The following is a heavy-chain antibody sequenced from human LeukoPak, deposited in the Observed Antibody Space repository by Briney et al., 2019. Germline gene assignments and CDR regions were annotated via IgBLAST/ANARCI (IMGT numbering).Heavy chain of an antibody. V-gene: IGHV3-7*01. CDR3: GRRPREIAVADY. CDR2: IKQDGSEK. J-gene: IGHJ4*02. Sequence: GGSLRLSCAASGFSFSTYRMSWVRQAPGKGLEWVANIKQDGSEKYYVDSVKGRFTISRDNAKNSLYLQMNSLRAEDTAVYYCGRRPREIAVADYWGQGTLVTVSS. CDR1: GFSFSTYR. D-gene: IGHD6-19*01.